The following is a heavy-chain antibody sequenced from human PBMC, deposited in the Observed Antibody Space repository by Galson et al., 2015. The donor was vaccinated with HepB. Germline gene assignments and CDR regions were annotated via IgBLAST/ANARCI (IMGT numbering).Heavy chain of an antibody. J-gene: IGHJ4*02. Sequence: SLRLSCAASGFTFSGSAMHWVRQASGKGLEWVGRIRSKANSYATAYAASVKGRFTISRGDSKNTAYLQMNSLKTEDTAVYYCLGALDYWGQGTLVTVSS. D-gene: IGHD3-10*01. CDR3: LGALDY. V-gene: IGHV3-73*01. CDR1: GFTFSGSA. CDR2: IRSKANSYAT.